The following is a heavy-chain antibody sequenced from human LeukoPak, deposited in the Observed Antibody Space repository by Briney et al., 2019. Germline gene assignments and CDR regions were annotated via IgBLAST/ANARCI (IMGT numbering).Heavy chain of an antibody. CDR3: ARHLNNCGDDCYIFDY. J-gene: IGHJ4*02. V-gene: IGHV4-59*08. CDR2: IYYSGST. Sequence: PSETLSLPCTVSVGSLFSYHWSWIPESPGKGLEGMGYIYYSGSTNYNPSLKSRVTISVDTSKNQFSLRVSSVTAADTAVYYCARHLNNCGDDCYIFDYWGQGTLVTVSS. CDR1: VGSLFSYH. D-gene: IGHD2-21*01.